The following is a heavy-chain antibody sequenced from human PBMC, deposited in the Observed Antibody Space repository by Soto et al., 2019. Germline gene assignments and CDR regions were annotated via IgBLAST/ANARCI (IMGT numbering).Heavy chain of an antibody. Sequence: QVQLQESGPGLVKPSQTLSLTCTVSGGSISSGGYYWGWIRQHPGKGLEWIGYIYYSGSTYYNSSIRSRVSISIATAKNQFSLKRSSVTAADTAVYYCARTGFCGGDCYWFDPWGQGTLVTVSS. CDR2: IYYSGST. CDR3: ARTGFCGGDCYWFDP. J-gene: IGHJ5*02. D-gene: IGHD2-21*02. CDR1: GGSISSGGYY. V-gene: IGHV4-31*03.